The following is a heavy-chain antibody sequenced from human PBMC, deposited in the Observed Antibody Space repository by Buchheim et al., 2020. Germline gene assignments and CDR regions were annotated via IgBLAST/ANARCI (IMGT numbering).Heavy chain of an antibody. D-gene: IGHD2-2*01. CDR1: GGSFSGYY. Sequence: QVQLQQWGAGLLKPSEALSLTCAVYGGSFSGYYWSWIRQPPGKGLEWIGEINHSGSTNYNPSLKSRVTIPVDTSKNQSSLKLSSVTAADTAVYYCATRALSGDCSSTSCYPDFDYWGQGTL. CDR2: INHSGST. J-gene: IGHJ4*02. CDR3: ATRALSGDCSSTSCYPDFDY. V-gene: IGHV4-34*01.